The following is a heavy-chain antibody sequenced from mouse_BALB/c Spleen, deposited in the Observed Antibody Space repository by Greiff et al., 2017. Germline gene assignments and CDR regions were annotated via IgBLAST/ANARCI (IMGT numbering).Heavy chain of an antibody. CDR2: INPYNDGT. D-gene: IGHD2-2*01. J-gene: IGHJ4*01. CDR1: GYTFTSYV. V-gene: IGHV1-14*01. Sequence: VQLKQSGPELVKPGASVKMSCKASGYTFTSYVMHWVKQKPGQGLEWIGYINPYNDGTKYNEKFKGKATLTSDKSSSTAYMELSSLTSEDSAVYYCARKGLDYGYDAYAMDYWGQGTSVTVSS. CDR3: ARKGLDYGYDAYAMDY.